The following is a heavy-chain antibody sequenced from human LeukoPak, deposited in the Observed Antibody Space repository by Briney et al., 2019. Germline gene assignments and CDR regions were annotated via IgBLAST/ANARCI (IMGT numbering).Heavy chain of an antibody. D-gene: IGHD3-10*01. CDR2: IIPVFQAP. V-gene: IGHV1-69*05. CDR1: GGTFSSYA. CDR3: ARTTNSGSFYYYYYMDV. J-gene: IGHJ6*03. Sequence: ASVKVSCKASGGTFSSYAITWVRQAPGQGLEWIGGIIPVFQAPNYAQNFRGRVTITTDESTRTAYMELNSLRAEGTAVYYCARTTNSGSFYYYYYMDVWGKGTTVTISS.